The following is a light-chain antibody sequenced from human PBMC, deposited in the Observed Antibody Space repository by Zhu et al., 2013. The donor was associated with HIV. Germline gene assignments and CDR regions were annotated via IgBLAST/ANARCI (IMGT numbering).Light chain of an antibody. Sequence: DIQMTQSPSSLSASVGDRVTITCRASQSISSYLNWYQQKPGKPPKLLIYKASTLESGVPSRFSGSGSGTEFTLTISSLQPDDFATYYCQQANSFPIFTFGPGTTVDV. CDR1: QSISSY. V-gene: IGKV1-39*01. J-gene: IGKJ3*01. CDR2: KAS. CDR3: QQANSFPIFT.